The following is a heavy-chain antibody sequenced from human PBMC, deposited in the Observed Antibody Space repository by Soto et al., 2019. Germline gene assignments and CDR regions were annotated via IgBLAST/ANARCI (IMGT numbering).Heavy chain of an antibody. CDR3: ARGTYCSGGSCYPPDY. J-gene: IGHJ4*02. V-gene: IGHV3-21*01. D-gene: IGHD2-15*01. CDR1: GFTFSSYS. CDR2: ISSSSSYI. Sequence: GGSLRLSCAASGFTFSSYSMNWVRQAPGKGLEWVSSISSSSSYIYYADSVKGRFTISRDNAKNSLYLQMNSLRAEDTAVYYCARGTYCSGGSCYPPDYWGQGTLVTVSS.